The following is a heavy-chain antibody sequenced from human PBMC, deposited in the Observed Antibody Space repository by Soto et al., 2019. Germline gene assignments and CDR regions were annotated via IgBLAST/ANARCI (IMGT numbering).Heavy chain of an antibody. D-gene: IGHD6-19*01. Sequence: GGSLRLSCAASGFTFSSYGMHWVRQAPGKGLEWVAVISYDGSNKYYADSVKGRFTISRDNSKNTLYLQMNSLRAEDTAVYNCATDLLAGTWDYFDYWGQGTLVTVSS. CDR2: ISYDGSNK. J-gene: IGHJ4*02. CDR1: GFTFSSYG. CDR3: ATDLLAGTWDYFDY. V-gene: IGHV3-30*03.